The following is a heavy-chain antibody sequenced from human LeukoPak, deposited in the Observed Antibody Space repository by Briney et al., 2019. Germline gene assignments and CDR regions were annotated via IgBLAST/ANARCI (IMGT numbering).Heavy chain of an antibody. CDR3: ASTSSSFFGFDY. J-gene: IGHJ4*02. Sequence: PGGSLRLSCAASGFTFSSYSMNWVRQAPGKGLEWVSSISSSSSYIYYADSVKGRFTISRDNAKNSLYLQMNSLRAEDTAVYYCASTSSSFFGFDYWGQGTLVTVSS. D-gene: IGHD6-6*01. V-gene: IGHV3-21*01. CDR1: GFTFSSYS. CDR2: ISSSSSYI.